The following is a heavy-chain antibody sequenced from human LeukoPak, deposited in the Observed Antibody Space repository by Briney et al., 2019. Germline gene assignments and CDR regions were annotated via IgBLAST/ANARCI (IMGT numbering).Heavy chain of an antibody. CDR2: INPNSGDT. CDR1: GYTFTGYY. D-gene: IGHD4-23*01. Sequence: GASVKVSCKASGYTFTGYYMHWVRQAPGQGLEWMGWINPNSGDTNYAQKFQGRVTMTRDTSISTAYMELSRLRSDDTAVYYCARDFYGGNSLYYFDYWAREPWSPSPQ. CDR3: ARDFYGGNSLYYFDY. V-gene: IGHV1-2*02. J-gene: IGHJ4*02.